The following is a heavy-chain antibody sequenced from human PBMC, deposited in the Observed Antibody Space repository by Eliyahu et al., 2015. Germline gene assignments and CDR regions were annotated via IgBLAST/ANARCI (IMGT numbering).Heavy chain of an antibody. CDR3: ARHSSWYFDY. D-gene: IGHD6-13*01. V-gene: IGHV3-7*01. CDR1: GFTFSIYW. Sequence: EVQLVESGGGLVQPGGSLRLSXAASGFTFSIYWMNWVRQAPGKGLEWVANIKQDGSEKDYVDSVKGRFTISRDNAKNSLYLQMNDLRAEDTAVYYCARHSSWYFDYWGQGTLVTVSS. CDR2: IKQDGSEK. J-gene: IGHJ4*02.